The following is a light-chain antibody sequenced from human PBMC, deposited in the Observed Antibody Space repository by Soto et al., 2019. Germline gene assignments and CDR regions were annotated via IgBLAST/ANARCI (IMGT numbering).Light chain of an antibody. CDR2: DAS. V-gene: IGKV3D-20*02. J-gene: IGKJ2*01. CDR3: QQSYTTPYT. Sequence: EMVLTQSPATMSLSPGDRATLSCRASQTVTSNFLAWYQQNPGQAPRLLIYDASRRATGIPDRFSGSGSGTDFTLTISRLEPEDFAIYYCQQSYTTPYTFGQGTKLEMK. CDR1: QTVTSNF.